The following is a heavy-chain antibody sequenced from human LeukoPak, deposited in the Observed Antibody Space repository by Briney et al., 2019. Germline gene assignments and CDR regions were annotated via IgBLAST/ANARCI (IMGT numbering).Heavy chain of an antibody. D-gene: IGHD3-3*01. Sequence: SETLSLTCIVSGGSIRSYYWSWIRQSAGKGLEWIGRIYTSGSTDYNPSLKSRVTMSVDTSKNQFSLKVNSVTAADTAVYYCARDNSYDSMDVWGKGTTVTVSS. CDR3: ARDNSYDSMDV. J-gene: IGHJ6*04. CDR1: GGSIRSYY. CDR2: IYTSGST. V-gene: IGHV4-4*07.